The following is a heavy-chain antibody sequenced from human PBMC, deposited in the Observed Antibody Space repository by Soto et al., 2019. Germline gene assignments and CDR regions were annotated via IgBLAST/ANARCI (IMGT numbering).Heavy chain of an antibody. V-gene: IGHV1-18*01. CDR2: ISAYNGNT. Sequence: GASVKVSCKASGYTFTNYGISWVRQAPGQGLEWMGWISAYNGNTSYAQKFQGRVTMTTDTSTTTAYMELRSLRSDDTAVYYCARADYDFWSGTYDYWGQGTLVTVSS. D-gene: IGHD3-3*01. CDR1: GYTFTNYG. J-gene: IGHJ4*02. CDR3: ARADYDFWSGTYDY.